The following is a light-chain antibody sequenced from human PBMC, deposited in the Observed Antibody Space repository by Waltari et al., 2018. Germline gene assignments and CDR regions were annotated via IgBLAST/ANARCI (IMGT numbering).Light chain of an antibody. Sequence: QSVLTQPPSVSGAPGQRVTISCTGSSSSIGAGYDVHWYQHLPGGAPKLLLSPDSHRPSGVPDRFSGSKSGTSAALAITGLQAEDEADYYCQSYDSSLNHWVFGGGTKLTVL. J-gene: IGLJ3*02. CDR1: SSSIGAGYD. CDR2: PDS. CDR3: QSYDSSLNHWV. V-gene: IGLV1-40*01.